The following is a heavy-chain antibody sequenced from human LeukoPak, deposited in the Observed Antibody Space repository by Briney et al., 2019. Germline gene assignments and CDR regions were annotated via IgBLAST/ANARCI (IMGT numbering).Heavy chain of an antibody. D-gene: IGHD3-10*01. CDR3: ARADPNASGYFYRFDWFDP. V-gene: IGHV4-34*01. Sequence: KPSETLSLTCAVYGGSFSGYYWSWIRQPPGKGLEWIGEINHSGSTNYNPSLKSRVTISVDTSKNQFSLKLSSVTAADTAVYYCARADPNASGYFYRFDWFDPWGQGTLVTVSS. CDR2: INHSGST. CDR1: GGSFSGYY. J-gene: IGHJ5*02.